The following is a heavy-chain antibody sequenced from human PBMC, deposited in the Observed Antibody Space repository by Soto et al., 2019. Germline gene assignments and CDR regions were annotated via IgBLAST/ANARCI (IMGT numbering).Heavy chain of an antibody. CDR1: GFTFSSYA. V-gene: IGHV3-23*01. CDR2: ISGSGGST. D-gene: IGHD3-16*02. CDR3: AKGLGLGELSFYFDY. Sequence: EVQLLESGGGLVQPGGSLRLSCAASGFTFSSYAMSWVRQAPGKGLEWVSAISGSGGSTNYADSVKGRFTISRDNSKNTLYLQMNSLRAEDTAVYYCAKGLGLGELSFYFDYWGQGTLVTVSS. J-gene: IGHJ4*02.